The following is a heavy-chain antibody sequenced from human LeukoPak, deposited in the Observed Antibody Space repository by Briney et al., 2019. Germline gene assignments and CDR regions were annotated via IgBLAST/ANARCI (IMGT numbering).Heavy chain of an antibody. CDR2: INPSGGST. V-gene: IGHV1-46*01. CDR3: ARDIKEAYCGGDCYSNGMDV. D-gene: IGHD2-21*02. CDR1: GYTFTSYY. Sequence: ASVKVSCKASGYTFTSYYMHWVRQAPGQGLEWMGIINPSGGSTSYAQKFQGRVTTTRDTSTSTVYMELSSLRSEDTAVYYCARDIKEAYCGGDCYSNGMDVWGQGTTVTVSS. J-gene: IGHJ6*02.